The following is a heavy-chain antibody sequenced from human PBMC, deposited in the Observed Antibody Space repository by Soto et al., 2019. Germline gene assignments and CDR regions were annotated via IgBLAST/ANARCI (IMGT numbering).Heavy chain of an antibody. CDR1: GGSFSGYY. J-gene: IGHJ6*02. Sequence: QVQLQQWGAGLLKPSETLSLTCAVYGGSFSGYYWSWIRQPPGKGLEWIGEINHSGSTNYNPSLKSRVTISGDTSKNQFSLKLSSVTAADTAVYYCARFSMIVVAYGMDVWGQGTTVTVSS. CDR2: INHSGST. V-gene: IGHV4-34*01. D-gene: IGHD3-22*01. CDR3: ARFSMIVVAYGMDV.